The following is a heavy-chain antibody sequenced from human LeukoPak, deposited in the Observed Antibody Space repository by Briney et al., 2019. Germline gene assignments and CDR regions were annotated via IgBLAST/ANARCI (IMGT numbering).Heavy chain of an antibody. CDR3: TRLGSSGWYNWFDP. Sequence: GGSLRLSCAASGFTFSGSAMHWVRQASGKGLEWVGRIRSKANSYATAYAASVKGRFTISGDDSKNTAYLQMNSLKTEDTAVYYCTRLGSSGWYNWFDPWGQGTLVTVSS. CDR1: GFTFSGSA. V-gene: IGHV3-73*01. CDR2: IRSKANSYAT. D-gene: IGHD6-19*01. J-gene: IGHJ5*02.